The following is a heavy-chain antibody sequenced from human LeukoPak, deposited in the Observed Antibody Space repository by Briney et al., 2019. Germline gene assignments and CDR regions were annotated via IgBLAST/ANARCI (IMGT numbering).Heavy chain of an antibody. J-gene: IGHJ3*02. V-gene: IGHV3-74*01. CDR1: GFTFSSYW. D-gene: IGHD1-7*01. CDR3: ARRSSRGTAGDAFDI. CDR2: INSDASST. Sequence: PGGSLRLSCAASGFTFSSYWMHWVRQAPGKGLVWVSRINSDASSTSYADSVKGRFTISRDSSKNTLYLQLNSLRAEDTAVYYCARRSSRGTAGDAFDIWGQGTMVTVSS.